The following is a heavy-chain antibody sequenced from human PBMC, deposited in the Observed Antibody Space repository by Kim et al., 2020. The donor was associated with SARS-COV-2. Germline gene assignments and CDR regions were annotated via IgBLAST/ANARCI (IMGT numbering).Heavy chain of an antibody. Sequence: SVKVSCKASGGTFSSYAISWVRQAPGQGLEWMGGIIPIFGTANYAQKFQGRVTITADESTSTAYMELSSLRSEDTAVYYCARSPWVVYAANNWFDPWGQGTLVTVSS. CDR1: GGTFSSYA. D-gene: IGHD2-8*02. CDR3: ARSPWVVYAANNWFDP. V-gene: IGHV1-69*13. J-gene: IGHJ5*02. CDR2: IIPIFGTA.